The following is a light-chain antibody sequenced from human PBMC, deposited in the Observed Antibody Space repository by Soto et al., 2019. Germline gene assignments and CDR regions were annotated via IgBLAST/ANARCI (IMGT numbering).Light chain of an antibody. Sequence: DIQMTQSPSSLSASVGDRVTITCRTSQDISNNLAWYQQKPGKAPKLLIYDASTLQSGVPSRFSGSGSGTDFTLTISSLQPEDVATYYCQMYSSVPVWFGQGTKVEIK. J-gene: IGKJ1*01. CDR1: QDISNN. CDR3: QMYSSVPVW. CDR2: DAS. V-gene: IGKV1-27*01.